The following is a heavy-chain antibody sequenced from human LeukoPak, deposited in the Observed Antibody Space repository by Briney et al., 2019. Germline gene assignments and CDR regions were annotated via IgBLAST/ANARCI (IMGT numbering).Heavy chain of an antibody. V-gene: IGHV3-33*01. D-gene: IGHD6-6*01. CDR3: ARAYSSSSEANFDY. CDR1: GFIFSNYG. J-gene: IGHJ4*02. CDR2: IWYDGSRI. Sequence: GRSLRLSCAASGFIFSNYGMHWVRQAPGKGLDWVAVIWYDGSRIYYADSVKGRFTISRDNPKNTLYLQMNSLRAEDTAVYYCARAYSSSSEANFDYWGQGTLVTVSS.